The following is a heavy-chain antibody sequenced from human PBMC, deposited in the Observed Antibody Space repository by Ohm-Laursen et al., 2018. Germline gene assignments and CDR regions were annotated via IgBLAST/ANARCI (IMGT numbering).Heavy chain of an antibody. D-gene: IGHD3-16*01. J-gene: IGHJ4*02. CDR3: ARDPVRGLTDY. V-gene: IGHV3-48*03. CDR2: ISSGASTI. CDR1: GFTFSSYE. Sequence: SLRLSCTAAGFTFSSYEMNWVRQAPGKGLEWVSYISSGASTIQYADSVKGRFTVSRDNAKNSLYLQMNSLRAEDTAVYHCARDPVRGLTDYWGQGTLVTVSS.